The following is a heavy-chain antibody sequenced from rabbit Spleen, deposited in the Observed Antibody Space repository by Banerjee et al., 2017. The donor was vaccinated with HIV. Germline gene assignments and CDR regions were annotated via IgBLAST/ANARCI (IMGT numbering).Heavy chain of an antibody. Sequence: QEQLEESGGGLVKPEGSLTLTCKASRFSFSGRDVMCWVRQAPGKGLEWIACINTATGKGVYANWAKGRFTISRTSATTVTLQMTSLTAADTATYFCARDSGSSFSSYGMDLWGPGTLVTVS. D-gene: IGHD8-1*01. CDR1: RFSFSGRDV. CDR2: INTATGKG. V-gene: IGHV1S45*01. CDR3: ARDSGSSFSSYGMDL. J-gene: IGHJ6*01.